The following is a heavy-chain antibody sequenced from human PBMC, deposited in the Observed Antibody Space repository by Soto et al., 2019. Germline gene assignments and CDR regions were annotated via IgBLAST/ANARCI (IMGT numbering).Heavy chain of an antibody. D-gene: IGHD5-18*01. J-gene: IGHJ4*02. CDR3: AGGANVDTAMP. V-gene: IGHV3-30-3*01. Sequence: QVQLVESGGGVVQPGRSLRLSCAASGFTFSSYAMHWVRQAPGKGLEWVAVISYDGSNKYYADSVKGRFTISRDNSKNTLYLKMNSLRAEDTGVYYCAGGANVDTAMPWGQGTLVTV. CDR2: ISYDGSNK. CDR1: GFTFSSYA.